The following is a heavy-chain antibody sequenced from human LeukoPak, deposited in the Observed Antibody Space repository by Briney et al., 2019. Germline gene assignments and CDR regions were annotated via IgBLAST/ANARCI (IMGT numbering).Heavy chain of an antibody. CDR1: GFIFSNYW. CDR2: IYPGDSDI. V-gene: IGHV5-51*01. Sequence: GESLKISCQGSGFIFSNYWIAWVRQMRGKGLEWMGSIYPGDSDIRYSPSFQGQVTISADNSVNTAHLQWSGLKASDSAIYYCARSMGHYYDNSGSDPDYYYYMDVWGKGTTVTVSS. D-gene: IGHD3-22*01. J-gene: IGHJ6*03. CDR3: ARSMGHYYDNSGSDPDYYYYMDV.